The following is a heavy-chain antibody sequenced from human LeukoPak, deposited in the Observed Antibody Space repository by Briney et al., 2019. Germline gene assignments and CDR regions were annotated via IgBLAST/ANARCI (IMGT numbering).Heavy chain of an antibody. Sequence: TQTLSLTCAVSGGSISSGDYSWGWIRQPPGKGLEFIEYIYHSGSAYYNPTLTSRVTISVDRSKNQFSLKLTSVTAADAAVYYCARKIREDAFDIWGQGTMVTVS. J-gene: IGHJ3*02. CDR1: GGSISSGDYS. D-gene: IGHD1-26*01. V-gene: IGHV4-30-2*01. CDR3: ARKIREDAFDI. CDR2: IYHSGSA.